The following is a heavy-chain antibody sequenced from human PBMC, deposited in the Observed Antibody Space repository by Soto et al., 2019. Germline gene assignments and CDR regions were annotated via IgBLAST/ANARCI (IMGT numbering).Heavy chain of an antibody. D-gene: IGHD6-19*01. CDR1: GFSFSVSA. J-gene: IGHJ4*02. Sequence: EVQLVESGGGLVQPGGSLKLSCATSGFSFSVSAMHWVRQASGKGLERVGRIRSKANSYATTYGASVKDRFTISRDDSKNTAYLQMNSLKTEDTAVYYCTSVAALSRGEYWGQGTLVTVSS. CDR2: IRSKANSYAT. V-gene: IGHV3-73*01. CDR3: TSVAALSRGEY.